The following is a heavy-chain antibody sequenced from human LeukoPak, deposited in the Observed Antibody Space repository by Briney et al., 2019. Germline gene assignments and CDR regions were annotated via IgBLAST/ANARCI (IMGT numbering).Heavy chain of an antibody. V-gene: IGHV3-23*01. J-gene: IGHJ4*02. CDR2: ISGSGGST. Sequence: GGSLRLSCAASGFTFSSYAMSWVRQAPGKGLEWVSAISGSGGSTYYADSVKGRFTISRDNSKNTLYLQMNSLRAEDTAVYYCARGNSSSWHGPSYYWGQGTLVTVSS. CDR1: GFTFSSYA. D-gene: IGHD6-13*01. CDR3: ARGNSSSWHGPSYY.